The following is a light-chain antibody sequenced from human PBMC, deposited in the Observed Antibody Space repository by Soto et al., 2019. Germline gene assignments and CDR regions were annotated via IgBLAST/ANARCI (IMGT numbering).Light chain of an antibody. CDR3: CSYAGSYTWV. CDR2: DVS. J-gene: IGLJ1*01. CDR1: SSDVGGY. V-gene: IGLV2-11*01. Sequence: QSVLTQPRSVSGSPGQSVTISCTGTSSDVGGYDVSKRPSGVPDRFSGSKSGNTASLTISGLQAEDEADYYCCSYAGSYTWVFGTGTKVTVL.